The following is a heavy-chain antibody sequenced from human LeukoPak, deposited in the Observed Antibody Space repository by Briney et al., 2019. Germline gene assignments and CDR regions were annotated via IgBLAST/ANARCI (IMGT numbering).Heavy chain of an antibody. D-gene: IGHD4-17*01. V-gene: IGHV3-30*02. J-gene: IGHJ4*02. CDR1: GFTFSSYG. Sequence: GGSLRLSCAASGFTFSSYGMHWVRQAPGKGLEWVAFIRYDGSNKYYADSVKGRFTISRDNSKNTLYLQMNSLRAEDTAVYYCARDHYGDYGSFDYWGRGTLVTVSS. CDR2: IRYDGSNK. CDR3: ARDHYGDYGSFDY.